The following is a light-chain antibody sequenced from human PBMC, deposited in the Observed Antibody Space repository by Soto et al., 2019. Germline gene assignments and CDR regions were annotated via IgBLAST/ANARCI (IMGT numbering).Light chain of an antibody. CDR3: QYQGT. CDR2: DTS. CDR1: QSVGGRY. V-gene: IGKV3-20*01. J-gene: IGKJ4*01. Sequence: IVLTQSPGTLSLSPGERATLSCRASQSVGGRYLAWYQQKPGQAPRLLIYDTSERASDIPDTFSGSGSGTDFTLTISRLVPEDFAVYYCQYQGTFGGGTKVEIK.